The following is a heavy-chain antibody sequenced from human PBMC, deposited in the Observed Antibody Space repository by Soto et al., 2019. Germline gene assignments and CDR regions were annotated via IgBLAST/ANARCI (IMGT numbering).Heavy chain of an antibody. CDR2: ISDSGITT. J-gene: IGHJ5*02. CDR3: ARDARRTGIVGQWVA. CDR1: GFTFSDYA. D-gene: IGHD1-26*01. Sequence: EVQLLESGGGLIQPGGSLRLSCAGSGFTFSDYAMAWVRQAPGKGLEWVSGISDSGITTRYADSVKGRCTISRDNSKNILFLQMRSLRAAGTGVYYCARDARRTGIVGQWVAWGQGTLVTVSS. V-gene: IGHV3-23*01.